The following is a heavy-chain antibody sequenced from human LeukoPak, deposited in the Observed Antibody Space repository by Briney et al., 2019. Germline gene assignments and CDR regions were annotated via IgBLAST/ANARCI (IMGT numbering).Heavy chain of an antibody. CDR2: LYSGGST. CDR3: ARGGLRVVIDY. V-gene: IGHV3-66*01. J-gene: IGHJ4*02. CDR1: GFTVSSNY. Sequence: GGSLRLSCAVSGFTVSSNYMSWVRQAPGKGLEWLSVLYSGGSTYYTDSVRGRFTISRDDSKNTVYLQMNSLRADDTVVYYCARGGLRVVIDYWGQGTLVTVSS. D-gene: IGHD4-23*01.